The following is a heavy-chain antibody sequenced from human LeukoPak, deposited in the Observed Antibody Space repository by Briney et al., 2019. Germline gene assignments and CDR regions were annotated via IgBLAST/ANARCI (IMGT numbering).Heavy chain of an antibody. J-gene: IGHJ4*02. D-gene: IGHD1-26*01. V-gene: IGHV3-23*01. CDR3: TKDPGGSYPLD. CDR2: ISGSGGYT. Sequence: GGSLRLSCAASGFTFSNYGMSWVRQAPGKGLEWVSSISGSGGYTYYADSVKGRFTISRDNSKNTLYLQMNSLRADDTAVYYCTKDPGGSYPLDWGQGTLVTVSS. CDR1: GFTFSNYG.